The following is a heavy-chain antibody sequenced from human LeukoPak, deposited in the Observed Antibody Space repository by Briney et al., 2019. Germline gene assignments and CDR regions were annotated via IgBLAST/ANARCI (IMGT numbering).Heavy chain of an antibody. V-gene: IGHV3-23*01. CDR3: AKQTEFYDSLTGYYPGLSFAY. J-gene: IGHJ4*02. D-gene: IGHD3-9*01. CDR2: ISRSGGST. CDR1: GFTFKNHG. Sequence: GGSLRLSCAASGFTFKNHGMSWVRQAPGKGLEWVSSISRSGGSTYYADSVKGRFTISRDNSKNTLYMQMHSLRAEDTAVFYCAKQTEFYDSLTGYYPGLSFAYWGRGTLVTVSS.